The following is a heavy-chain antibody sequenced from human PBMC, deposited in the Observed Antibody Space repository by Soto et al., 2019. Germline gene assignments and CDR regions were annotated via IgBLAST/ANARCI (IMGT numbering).Heavy chain of an antibody. J-gene: IGHJ4*02. V-gene: IGHV4-59*01. CDR2: IYYSGST. D-gene: IGHD6-13*01. CDR3: ARVPYSSSWYGVEYYFDY. Sequence: PSETLSLTCTVSGGSISSYYWSWIRQPPGKGLEWIGYIYYSGSTNYNPSLKSRVTISVDTSKNQFSLKLSSVTAADTAVYYCARVPYSSSWYGVEYYFDYWGQGTLVPVSS. CDR1: GGSISSYY.